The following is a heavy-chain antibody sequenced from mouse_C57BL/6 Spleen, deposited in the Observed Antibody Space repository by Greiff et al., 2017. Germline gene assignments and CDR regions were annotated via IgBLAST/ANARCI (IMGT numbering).Heavy chain of an antibody. CDR3: AREKITTVVAERDYFDY. V-gene: IGHV1-81*01. CDR1: GYTFTSYG. J-gene: IGHJ2*01. D-gene: IGHD1-1*01. Sequence: VQLQQSGAELARPGASVKLSCKASGYTFTSYGISWVKQRTGQGLEWIGEIYPRSGNTYYNEKFKGKATLTADKSSSTAYMELRSLTSEDSAVYFCAREKITTVVAERDYFDYWGQGTTLTVST. CDR2: IYPRSGNT.